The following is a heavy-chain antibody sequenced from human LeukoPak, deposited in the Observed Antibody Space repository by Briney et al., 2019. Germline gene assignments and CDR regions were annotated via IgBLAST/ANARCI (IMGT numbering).Heavy chain of an antibody. D-gene: IGHD2-2*02. V-gene: IGHV1-24*01. Sequence: ASVKVSCMVSGYTLTELSMHWVRQAPGKGLEWMGGFDPEDGETIYAQKFQGRVTMTEDTSTDTAYMELSSLRSEDTAVYYCAASGDIVVVPAAIDYYYGMDVWGQGTTVTVSS. J-gene: IGHJ6*02. CDR1: GYTLTELS. CDR2: FDPEDGET. CDR3: AASGDIVVVPAAIDYYYGMDV.